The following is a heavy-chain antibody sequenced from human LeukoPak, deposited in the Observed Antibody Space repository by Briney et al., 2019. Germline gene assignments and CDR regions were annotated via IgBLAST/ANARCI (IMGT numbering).Heavy chain of an antibody. Sequence: PSGTLSLTCAVSGGSISSSNWWSWVRQPPGKGLEWIGYIYYSGSTNYNPSLKSRVTISVDTSKNQFSLKLSSVTAADTAVYYCARDTSGGESTPENWFDPWGQGTLVTVSS. J-gene: IGHJ5*02. D-gene: IGHD3-16*01. CDR3: ARDTSGGESTPENWFDP. CDR1: GGSISSSNW. CDR2: IYYSGST. V-gene: IGHV4-4*02.